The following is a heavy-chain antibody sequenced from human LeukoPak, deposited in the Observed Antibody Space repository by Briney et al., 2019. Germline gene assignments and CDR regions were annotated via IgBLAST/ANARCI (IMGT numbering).Heavy chain of an antibody. CDR1: GFTVSSNF. CDR3: ARGGDSLHY. D-gene: IGHD3-10*01. CDR2: IYSGGST. J-gene: IGHJ4*02. Sequence: QPGGSLRLSCAASGFTVSSNFMTWVRRAPGKGLEWVSVIYSGGSTYYADSVKDRFTISRDNSKNMLYLQMNSLRAEDTAVYYCARGGDSLHYWGQGTLVTVSS. V-gene: IGHV3-66*01.